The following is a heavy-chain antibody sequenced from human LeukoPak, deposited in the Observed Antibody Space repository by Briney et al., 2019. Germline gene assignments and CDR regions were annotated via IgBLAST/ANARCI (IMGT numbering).Heavy chain of an antibody. Sequence: SETLSLTCTVSGGSISSSSYYWGWIRQPPGKGLEWIGSIYYSGSTYYNPSLKSRVTISVDTSKNQFSLKLSSVTAADTAVYYCAREIQLWLRGDDYWGQGTLVTVSS. D-gene: IGHD5-18*01. CDR1: GGSISSSSYY. J-gene: IGHJ4*02. CDR3: AREIQLWLRGDDY. V-gene: IGHV4-39*07. CDR2: IYYSGST.